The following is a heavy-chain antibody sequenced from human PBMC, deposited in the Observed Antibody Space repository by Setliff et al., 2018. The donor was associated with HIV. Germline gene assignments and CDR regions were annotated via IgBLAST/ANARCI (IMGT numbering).Heavy chain of an antibody. CDR3: ARAGRRHYYGSGSYAVFDY. CDR2: IGTLSDT. V-gene: IGHV3-13*01. D-gene: IGHD3-10*01. CDR1: GFTFRSFD. Sequence: PGGSLRLSCAASGFTFRSFDMHWVRQAPGKGLEWVSCIGTLSDTYYQNSVKGRFTITRDNAKNSLYLQMNGLRAGDTAVYFCARAGRRHYYGSGSYAVFDYWGQGIVVTVSS. J-gene: IGHJ4*02.